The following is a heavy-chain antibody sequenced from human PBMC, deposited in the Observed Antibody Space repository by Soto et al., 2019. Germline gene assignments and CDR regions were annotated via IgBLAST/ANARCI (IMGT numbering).Heavy chain of an antibody. CDR2: VYYSGTT. V-gene: IGHV4-61*01. CDR3: ARTTAVPNTLRSRYFFDY. Sequence: SETLSLTCSVSGGSVSNKTYYWSWIRQPPGKRLEWIGYVYYSGTTNYNPSLKSRVTISVDLSKNQFSLRLSSVTTADTALYYCARTTAVPNTLRSRYFFDYWGQGTLVTVS. D-gene: IGHD4-17*01. CDR1: GGSVSNKTYY. J-gene: IGHJ4*02.